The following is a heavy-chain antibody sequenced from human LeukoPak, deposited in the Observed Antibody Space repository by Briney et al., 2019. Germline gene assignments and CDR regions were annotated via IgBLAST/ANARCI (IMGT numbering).Heavy chain of an antibody. D-gene: IGHD1-1*01. V-gene: IGHV3-7*01. J-gene: IGHJ4*02. Sequence: PGGSLRLSCAASTFTFSRYAMAWVRQAPGKGLEWVANIDQGGSEKNYVDSVKGRFTISRDNAKNSLYLQMNSLRAEDTAVYYCATDRDATWVKRFDYWGQGTLVTVSS. CDR3: ATDRDATWVKRFDY. CDR1: TFTFSRYA. CDR2: IDQGGSEK.